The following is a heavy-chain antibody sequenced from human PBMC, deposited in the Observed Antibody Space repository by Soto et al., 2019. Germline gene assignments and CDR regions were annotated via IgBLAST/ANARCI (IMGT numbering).Heavy chain of an antibody. CDR1: GFTFSGFD. J-gene: IGHJ4*02. Sequence: GGSLRLSCEAAGFTFSGFDMHWVRQPTGKGLEWVSTIGTAGDTYYAVSVKGRFTISRDNAKNSLSLQMNSLRAGDTAVYFCARGQEVGAHFFDSWGQGTQVTVSS. CDR2: IGTAGDT. D-gene: IGHD2-15*01. V-gene: IGHV3-13*01. CDR3: ARGQEVGAHFFDS.